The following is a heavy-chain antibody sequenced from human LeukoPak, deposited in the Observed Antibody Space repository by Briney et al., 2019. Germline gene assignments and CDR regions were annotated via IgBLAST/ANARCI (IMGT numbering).Heavy chain of an antibody. CDR3: AREEYGCSSTSCYGQGY. D-gene: IGHD2-2*01. Sequence: PSETLSLTCAVYGGSFSGYYWSWIRQPPGKGLEWIGEINHSGSTNYNPSLKSRVTISVDTSKNQFSLKLSSVTAADTAVYYCAREEYGCSSTSCYGQGYWGQGTLVTVSS. CDR2: INHSGST. J-gene: IGHJ4*02. V-gene: IGHV4-34*01. CDR1: GGSFSGYY.